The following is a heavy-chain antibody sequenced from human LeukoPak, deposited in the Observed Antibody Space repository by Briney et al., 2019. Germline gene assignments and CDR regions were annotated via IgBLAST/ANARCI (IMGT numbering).Heavy chain of an antibody. V-gene: IGHV4-4*02. CDR3: ARENLWAVDV. D-gene: IGHD2-21*01. J-gene: IGHJ6*04. Sequence: SGTLSLTCAVSGGSISSNWWSWVRQPPGKGLEWIAEIYHSGSTNYNPSLKSRVTISVDKSKNQFSLTLSSVIAADTAVYYCARENLWAVDVWGKGTTVTVSS. CDR2: IYHSGST. CDR1: GGSISSNW.